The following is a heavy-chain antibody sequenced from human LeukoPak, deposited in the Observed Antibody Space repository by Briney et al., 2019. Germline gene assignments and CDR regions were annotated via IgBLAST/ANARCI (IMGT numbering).Heavy chain of an antibody. J-gene: IGHJ4*02. CDR2: IYYSGST. Sequence: SETLSLTCTVSGGSISSSSYYWGWIRQPPGKGLEWIGSIYYSGSTYCNPSLKSRVTISVDTSKNQFSLKLSSMTATDTAVYYCARDRVYGDYVVYWGQGTLVTVSS. CDR3: ARDRVYGDYVVY. D-gene: IGHD5/OR15-5a*01. CDR1: GGSISSSSYY. V-gene: IGHV4-39*07.